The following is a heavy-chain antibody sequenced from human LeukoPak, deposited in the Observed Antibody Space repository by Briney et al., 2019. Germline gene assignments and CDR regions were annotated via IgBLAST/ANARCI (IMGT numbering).Heavy chain of an antibody. CDR3: AKDLTAAASLRVDP. CDR1: GFTFSGYS. Sequence: GGSLRLSCAASGFTFSGYSMNWVRQAPGKGLEWVSYISSSSTTIYYADSVKGRFTISRDNAKNSLYLQMNSLRDEDTAVYYCAKDLTAAASLRVDPWGQGTLVTVSS. J-gene: IGHJ5*02. V-gene: IGHV3-48*02. CDR2: ISSSSTTI. D-gene: IGHD6-13*01.